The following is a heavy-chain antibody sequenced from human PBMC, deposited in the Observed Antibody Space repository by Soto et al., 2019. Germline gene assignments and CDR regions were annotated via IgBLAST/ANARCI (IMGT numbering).Heavy chain of an antibody. CDR3: VPYLASFDY. CDR2: IWYDGSNK. V-gene: IGHV3-33*01. Sequence: GGCLSLSCAASVFPVSSYGMHWVRQAPGKGLEWVAVIWYDGSNKYYADSVKGRFTISRDNSKNTLYLQMNSLRAEDTAVYYCVPYLASFDYWGQGTLVNSPQ. CDR1: VFPVSSYG. J-gene: IGHJ4*02.